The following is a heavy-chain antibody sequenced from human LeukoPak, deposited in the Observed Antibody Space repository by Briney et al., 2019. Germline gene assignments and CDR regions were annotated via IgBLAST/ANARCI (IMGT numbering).Heavy chain of an antibody. CDR1: GYTFTGYF. V-gene: IGHV1-2*02. D-gene: IGHD3-3*01. CDR2: INPNSGDT. Sequence: ASVKVSCKASGYTFTGYFTHWVRQAPGQGLEWMGWINPNSGDTNYAQKFQGRVTMTRDTSISTAYMELTRLRSDDTAVYYCAPEPDDAGDYWGQGTLVTVSS. CDR3: APEPDDAGDY. J-gene: IGHJ4*02.